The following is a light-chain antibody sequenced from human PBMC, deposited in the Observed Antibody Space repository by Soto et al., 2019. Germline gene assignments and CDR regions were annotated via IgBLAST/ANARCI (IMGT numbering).Light chain of an antibody. Sequence: QSVLTQEPSLTVSPGGTVTLTCGSSTGALTSDHYPYWFQQKPGQAPKTLISDTSHKHSWTPARFSGSLLGGKAALTLSGAQPEDEADYFCLVSYGGDRVFGGGTKLTVL. CDR1: TGALTSDHY. V-gene: IGLV7-46*01. J-gene: IGLJ3*02. CDR3: LVSYGGDRV. CDR2: DTS.